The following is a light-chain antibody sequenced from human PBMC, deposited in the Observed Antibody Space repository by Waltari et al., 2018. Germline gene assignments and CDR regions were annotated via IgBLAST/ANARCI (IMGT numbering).Light chain of an antibody. CDR2: LNSDGSY. Sequence: QPEKVPRFLMTLNSDGSYIKGDGIPDRISGSSSGAERYLIISSLQFEDEADYYCQTWGTVIFWTFGGGTKLTVL. J-gene: IGLJ2*01. V-gene: IGLV4-69*02. CDR3: QTWGTVIFWT.